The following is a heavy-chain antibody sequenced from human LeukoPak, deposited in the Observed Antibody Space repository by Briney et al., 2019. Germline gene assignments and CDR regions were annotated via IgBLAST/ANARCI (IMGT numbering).Heavy chain of an antibody. Sequence: SETLSLTCTVSGDSISGYYWSWIRQPPGKGLEWIGHIYASGSTNYNPSLKSRVTISVDTSKNQFSLKLSSVTAADTAVYYCVRGDLSGSRPDHFDYWGQGTLVTVSS. CDR3: VRGDLSGSRPDHFDY. D-gene: IGHD3-10*01. V-gene: IGHV4-4*09. J-gene: IGHJ4*02. CDR1: GDSISGYY. CDR2: IYASGST.